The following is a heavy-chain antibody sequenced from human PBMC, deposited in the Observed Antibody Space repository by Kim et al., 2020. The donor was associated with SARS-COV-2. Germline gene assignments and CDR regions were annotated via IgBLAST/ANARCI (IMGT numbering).Heavy chain of an antibody. V-gene: IGHV1-58*01. D-gene: IGHD5-18*01. J-gene: IGHJ6*02. Sequence: AQKFQERVTITRDMSTSTAYMELSSLRSEDTAVYCCAAERETASLYGMDVWGQGTTITVSS. CDR3: AAERETASLYGMDV.